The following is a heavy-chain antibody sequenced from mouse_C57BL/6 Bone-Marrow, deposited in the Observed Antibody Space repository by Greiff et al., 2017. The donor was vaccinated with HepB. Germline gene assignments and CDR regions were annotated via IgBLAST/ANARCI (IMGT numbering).Heavy chain of an antibody. CDR2: INPNNGGT. J-gene: IGHJ1*03. D-gene: IGHD2-4*01. CDR3: ARRGVYYDYGYWYFDV. V-gene: IGHV1-18*01. CDR1: GYTFTDYN. Sequence: EVQLQEPGPELVKPGASVKIPCKASGYTFTDYNMDWVKQSHGKSLEWIGDINPNNGGTIYNQKFKGKATLTVDKSSSTAYMELRSLTSEDTAVYYCARRGVYYDYGYWYFDVWGTGTTVTVSS.